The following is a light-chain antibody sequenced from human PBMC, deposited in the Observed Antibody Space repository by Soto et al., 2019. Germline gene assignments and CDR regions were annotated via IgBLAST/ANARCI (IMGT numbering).Light chain of an antibody. CDR2: VAS. CDR3: QQYYSLPLT. J-gene: IGKJ4*01. CDR1: QGIGNF. V-gene: IGKV1-33*01. Sequence: DIQMIQSPSSLSASIGDRVTITCQATQGIGNFLNWYQQKPGKAPKLLIYVASNLETGVPSRFSGNGSVTDFTFTISSLQAEDIATYYCQQYYSLPLTFGGGTKVEIK.